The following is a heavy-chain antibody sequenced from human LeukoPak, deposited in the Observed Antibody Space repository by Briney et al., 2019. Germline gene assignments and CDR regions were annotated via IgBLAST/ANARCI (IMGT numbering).Heavy chain of an antibody. V-gene: IGHV4-34*01. CDR1: GGSFSAYY. CDR2: INHSGAT. J-gene: IGHJ5*02. D-gene: IGHD3-22*01. CDR3: ARKKGSSGYDYAYWFDP. Sequence: PSETLSLTCAVYGGSFSAYYWSWIRQPPGKGLEWIGEINHSGATNYNPSLKSRVTIPVDTSKNQFSLKLSSVTAADTAVYYCARKKGSSGYDYAYWFDPWGQGTLVTVSS.